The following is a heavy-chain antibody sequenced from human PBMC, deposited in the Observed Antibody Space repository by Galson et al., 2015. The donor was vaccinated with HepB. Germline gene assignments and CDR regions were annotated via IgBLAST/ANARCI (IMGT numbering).Heavy chain of an antibody. V-gene: IGHV3-66*01. CDR3: ARSGANSGWYSLHYYGMDV. CDR1: GFTVSSNY. J-gene: IGHJ6*02. Sequence: SLRLSCAASGFTVSSNYMSWVRQAPGKGLEWVSVIYSGGSTYYADSVKGRFTISRDNSKNTLYLQMNSLRAEDTAVYYCARSGANSGWYSLHYYGMDVWGQGTTVTVSS. CDR2: IYSGGST. D-gene: IGHD6-19*01.